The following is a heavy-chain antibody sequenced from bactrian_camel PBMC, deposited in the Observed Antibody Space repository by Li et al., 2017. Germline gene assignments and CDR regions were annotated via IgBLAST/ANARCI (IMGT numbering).Heavy chain of an antibody. J-gene: IGHJ4*01. CDR2: ISGLGRTT. V-gene: IGHV3S40*01. CDR1: GEKYCNAD. Sequence: VQLVESGGGSVEAGGSLTLSCGFSGEKYCNADMGWYRQAPGKGLEWVSVISGLGRTTNYADSVKGRFTISGDSARTTLYLQMNSLKPEDTAMYYCAADNEGPAPAALVRGSWSGDTWTHWGQGTQVTVS. CDR3: AADNEGPAPAALVRGSWSGDTWTH. D-gene: IGHD6*01.